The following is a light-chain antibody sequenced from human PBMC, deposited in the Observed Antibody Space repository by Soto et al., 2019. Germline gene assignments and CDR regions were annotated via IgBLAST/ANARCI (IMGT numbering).Light chain of an antibody. V-gene: IGKV3-20*01. CDR2: GAS. J-gene: IGKJ5*01. CDR1: QSVSSSY. Sequence: EIVLTQSPGNLSLSPGERATLSCRASQSVSSSYLAWYQQKPGQAPRLLIYGASSRATGIPDRFSGSGSGTDFTLTISRLKPEDFAVYYCHQYGSSPFTFGQGTRLEMK. CDR3: HQYGSSPFT.